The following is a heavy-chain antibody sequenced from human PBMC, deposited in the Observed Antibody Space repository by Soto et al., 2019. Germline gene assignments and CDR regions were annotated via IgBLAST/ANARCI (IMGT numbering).Heavy chain of an antibody. D-gene: IGHD2-2*03. CDR2: IYYSGST. Sequence: QVQLQESGPGLVKPSQTLSLTCTVSGGSISSGGYYWSWIRQHPGKGLEWIGYIYYSGSTYYNPSLKSRGTISVDTSKNQCSLKLSSVTAADTAVYYCARDRGYCSSTRCYDYYYYGMDVWGQGTTVTVSS. CDR3: ARDRGYCSSTRCYDYYYYGMDV. J-gene: IGHJ6*02. CDR1: GGSISSGGYY. V-gene: IGHV4-31*03.